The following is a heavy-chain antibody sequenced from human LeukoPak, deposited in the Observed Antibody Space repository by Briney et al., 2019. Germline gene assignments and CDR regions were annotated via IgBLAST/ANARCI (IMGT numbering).Heavy chain of an antibody. CDR1: GGSISSYY. J-gene: IGHJ4*02. Sequence: PSETLSLTCTVSGGSISSYYWSWIRQPPGKGLEWIGYIYYSGSTNYNPSLKSRVTISVDTSKNQFSLKLSSVTAADTAVYYCARTSSGWYSPTYWGQGTLVTVSS. V-gene: IGHV4-59*01. CDR3: ARTSSGWYSPTY. CDR2: IYYSGST. D-gene: IGHD6-19*01.